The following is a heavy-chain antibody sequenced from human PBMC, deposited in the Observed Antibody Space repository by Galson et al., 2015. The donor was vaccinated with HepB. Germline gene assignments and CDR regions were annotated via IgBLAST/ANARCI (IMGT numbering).Heavy chain of an antibody. CDR2: IMQDGSEK. CDR3: ARNYDYVWGSYRYYYFDY. Sequence: SLRLSCAASGFTFSSYWMSWVRQAPGKGLEWVANIMQDGSEKYYVDSVKGRSTISRDNAKSSLYLQMNSLRAEDTAVYYCARNYDYVWGSYRYYYFDYWGQGTLVTVSS. J-gene: IGHJ4*02. CDR1: GFTFSSYW. V-gene: IGHV3-7*01. D-gene: IGHD3-16*02.